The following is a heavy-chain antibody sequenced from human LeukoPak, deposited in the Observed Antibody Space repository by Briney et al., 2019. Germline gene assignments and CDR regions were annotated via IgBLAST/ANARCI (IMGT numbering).Heavy chain of an antibody. Sequence: GGSLRLSCAASGFTVSTNYMSWVRQAPGEGLEWVSGFSGSGVGIYYADSVKGRFTISRDNSKNTLYLEMNSLRVEDTAVYYCAKDGFCRSTSCLKPLYYFDYWGQGTLVTVSS. J-gene: IGHJ4*02. CDR1: GFTVSTNY. V-gene: IGHV3-23*01. D-gene: IGHD2-2*01. CDR2: FSGSGVGI. CDR3: AKDGFCRSTSCLKPLYYFDY.